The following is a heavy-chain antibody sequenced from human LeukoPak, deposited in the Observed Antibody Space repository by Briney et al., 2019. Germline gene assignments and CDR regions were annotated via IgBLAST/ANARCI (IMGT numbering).Heavy chain of an antibody. V-gene: IGHV4-59*12. D-gene: IGHD2-15*01. CDR2: IYYSGST. CDR1: GGSFSTYY. Sequence: SETLSLTCTVSGGSFSTYYWSWIRQPPGKGLEWIGYIYYSGSTDYNPSLKSRVTISVDTSKNQFSLKLSSVTAADTAVYYCARTPLGYCSGGSCYRRRGFDPWGQGTLVTVSS. CDR3: ARTPLGYCSGGSCYRRRGFDP. J-gene: IGHJ5*02.